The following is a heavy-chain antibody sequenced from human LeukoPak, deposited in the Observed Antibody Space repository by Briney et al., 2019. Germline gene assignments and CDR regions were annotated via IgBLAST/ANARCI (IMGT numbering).Heavy chain of an antibody. D-gene: IGHD4-17*01. Sequence: PSETLSLTCTVSGGSISSYYWSWIRQPPGKGLEWIGYIYYSGSTNYNPSLKSRVTISVDTSKNQFSLKLSSVTAADTAVYYCARAPTVTLFDYWGQGTLVTVSS. CDR1: GGSISSYY. CDR3: ARAPTVTLFDY. CDR2: IYYSGST. J-gene: IGHJ4*02. V-gene: IGHV4-59*01.